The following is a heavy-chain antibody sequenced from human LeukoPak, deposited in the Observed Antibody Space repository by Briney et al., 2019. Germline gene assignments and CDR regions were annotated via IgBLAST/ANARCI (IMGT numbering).Heavy chain of an antibody. V-gene: IGHV3-30*02. Sequence: GGSLRLSCAASGFTFSSYGMHWVRQAPGKGLEWVAFIRYDGSNKYYADSVKGRFTISRDNSKNTLYLQMNSLRAEDTAVYYCARDVLGIDRDGYFFQQPIFDYWGQGTLVTVSS. D-gene: IGHD5-24*01. CDR1: GFTFSSYG. CDR3: ARDVLGIDRDGYFFQQPIFDY. CDR2: IRYDGSNK. J-gene: IGHJ4*02.